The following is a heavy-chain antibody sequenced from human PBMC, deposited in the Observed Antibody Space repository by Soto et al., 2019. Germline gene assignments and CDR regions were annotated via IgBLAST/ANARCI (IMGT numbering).Heavy chain of an antibody. V-gene: IGHV3-30-3*01. D-gene: IGHD3-16*01. CDR2: LSADGGTR. CDR1: GFIFSSYA. CDR3: ARDNGGGGLTLEY. Sequence: QVQLVESGGGVVQPGRSLRLSCAASGFIFSSYAMQWVRQAPGKGLEWVAVLSADGGTRYYEDSVKGRFTISRDNSKNTLYLEIHSLRTEDSAIYYCARDNGGGGLTLEYWGQGTLVTVSS. J-gene: IGHJ4*02.